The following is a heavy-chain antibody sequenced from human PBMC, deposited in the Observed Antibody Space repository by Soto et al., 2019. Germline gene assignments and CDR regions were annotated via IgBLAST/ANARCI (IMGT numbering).Heavy chain of an antibody. V-gene: IGHV1-69*01. CDR1: GGTFSSYA. CDR3: ARSPLGGYCSSTSCYLSLGMDV. D-gene: IGHD2-2*01. Sequence: QVQLVQSGAEVKKPGSSVKVSCKASGGTFSSYAISWVRQAPGQGLEWMGGIIPIFGTANYAQKFQGRVTIPADESTSTAYMELSSLRSEDTAVYYGARSPLGGYCSSTSCYLSLGMDVWGQGTTVTVSS. CDR2: IIPIFGTA. J-gene: IGHJ6*02.